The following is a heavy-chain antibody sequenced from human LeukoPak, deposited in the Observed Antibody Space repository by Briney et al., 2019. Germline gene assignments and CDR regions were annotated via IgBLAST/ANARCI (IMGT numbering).Heavy chain of an antibody. CDR2: INPNSGGT. CDR1: GYTFTGYY. J-gene: IGHJ4*02. Sequence: ASVKVSCKASGYTFTGYYMHWVRQAPGQGLEWMGWINPNSGGTNYAQKFQGRVTMTRDTSISTAYMELSRLRSDDTAVYYCARGGRGSGSERGVDYWGQGTLVTVSS. D-gene: IGHD1-26*01. CDR3: ARGGRGSGSERGVDY. V-gene: IGHV1-2*02.